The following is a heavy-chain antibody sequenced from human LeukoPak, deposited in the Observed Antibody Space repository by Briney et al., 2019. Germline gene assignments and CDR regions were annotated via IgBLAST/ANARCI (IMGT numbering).Heavy chain of an antibody. J-gene: IGHJ4*02. D-gene: IGHD3-22*01. CDR1: GYPFTTWE. CDR2: VHPNGGNT. CDR3: ARWEYYDTRRWGLDY. V-gene: IGHV1-8*01. Sequence: ASVKVSCKTSGYPFTTWEINWVRQAAGQGLEWMGWVHPNGGNTAYAQKFQGRVTMTRDTSTSIAYMELRSLRSDDTAVYYCARWEYYDTRRWGLDYWGQGTLVTVSS.